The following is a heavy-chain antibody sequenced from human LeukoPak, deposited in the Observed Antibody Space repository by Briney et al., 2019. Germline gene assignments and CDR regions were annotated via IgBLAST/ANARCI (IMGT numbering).Heavy chain of an antibody. CDR3: ARDYDSSGRYYYYYMDV. D-gene: IGHD3-22*01. CDR1: GFTFSSYA. J-gene: IGHJ6*03. Sequence: QAGGSLRLSCAASGFTFSSYAMHWVRQAPGKGLEWVAVISYDGSNKYYADSVKGRFTISRDNSKNTLYLQMNSLRAEDTAVYYCARDYDSSGRYYYYYMDVWGKGTTVTISS. CDR2: ISYDGSNK. V-gene: IGHV3-30*04.